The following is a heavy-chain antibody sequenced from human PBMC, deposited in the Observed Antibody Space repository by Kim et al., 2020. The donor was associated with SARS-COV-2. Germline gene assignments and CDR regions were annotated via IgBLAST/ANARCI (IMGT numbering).Heavy chain of an antibody. CDR1: GGSFSGYY. V-gene: IGHV4-34*01. CDR2: INHSGST. CDR3: ARVVSLRRTIDRRSDWFDP. J-gene: IGHJ5*02. Sequence: SETLSLTCAVYGGSFSGYYWSWIRQPPGKGLEWIGEINHSGSTNYNPSLKSRVTISVDTSKNQFSLKLSSVTAADTAVYYCARVVSLRRTIDRRSDWFDPWGQGTLVTVSS. D-gene: IGHD3-10*01.